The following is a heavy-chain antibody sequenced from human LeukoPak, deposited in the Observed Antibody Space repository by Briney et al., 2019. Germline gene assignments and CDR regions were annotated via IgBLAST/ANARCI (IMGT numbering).Heavy chain of an antibody. J-gene: IGHJ3*02. CDR2: INHSGST. CDR3: ARRGEDYYGSGSFDAFDI. D-gene: IGHD3-10*01. Sequence: PSETLSLTCAVYGGSFSGYYWSWIRQPPGKGLEWIGEINHSGSTNYNPSLKSRVTISVDTSKNQFSLKLSSVTAADTAVYYCARRGEDYYGSGSFDAFDIWGQGTMVTVSS. CDR1: GGSFSGYY. V-gene: IGHV4-34*01.